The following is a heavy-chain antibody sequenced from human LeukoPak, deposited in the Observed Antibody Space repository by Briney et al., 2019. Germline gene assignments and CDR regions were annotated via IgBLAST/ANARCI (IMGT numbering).Heavy chain of an antibody. CDR2: IISSGSTI. Sequence: GGSLRLSCAASGFTFSSYEMNWVRQAPGKGLEWVSYIISSGSTIYYADSVKGRFTISRDNAKNSLYLQMNSLRAEDTAVYYCARAGYGIWNDFWSGYYDPSNAFDIWGQGTMVTVSS. D-gene: IGHD3-3*01. CDR1: GFTFSSYE. CDR3: ARAGYGIWNDFWSGYYDPSNAFDI. V-gene: IGHV3-48*03. J-gene: IGHJ3*02.